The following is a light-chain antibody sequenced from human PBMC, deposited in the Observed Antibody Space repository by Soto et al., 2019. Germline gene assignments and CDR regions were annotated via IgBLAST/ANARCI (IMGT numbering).Light chain of an antibody. J-gene: IGLJ3*02. CDR3: QSYDISNVV. V-gene: IGLV6-57*04. CDR2: EDS. Sequence: NFMLTQPHSVSESPGKTLTISCIRSSGSIASTYVQWFQQRPGSTPTIVIYEDSQRPSGVPDRFSGSIDRSSNSASLTISGLTTDDEADYFCQSYDISNVVFGGGTKLTVL. CDR1: SGSIASTY.